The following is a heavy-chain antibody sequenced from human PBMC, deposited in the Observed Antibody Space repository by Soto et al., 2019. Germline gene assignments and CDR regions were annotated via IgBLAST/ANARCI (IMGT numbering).Heavy chain of an antibody. CDR3: AKDMRSGWYGIADY. CDR1: GFTFSNYA. Sequence: GGSLRLSCTASGFTFSNYAMSWVRQAPGKGLEWVSVIGGDGGSTYYADSVKGRFTVSRDISKNTLYLQMDSLRADDTAVYYCAKDMRSGWYGIADYWGQGTLVTVSS. V-gene: IGHV3-23*01. J-gene: IGHJ4*02. D-gene: IGHD6-19*01. CDR2: IGGDGGST.